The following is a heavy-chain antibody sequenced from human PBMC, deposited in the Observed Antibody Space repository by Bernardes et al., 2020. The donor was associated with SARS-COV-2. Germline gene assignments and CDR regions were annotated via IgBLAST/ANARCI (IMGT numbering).Heavy chain of an antibody. CDR1: GFNFPSYA. D-gene: IGHD2-15*01. CDR3: AREGCSSGSCYPGP. Sequence: GGSLRLSCAASGFNFPSYAMTWVRQAPGKGLEWVSTVYDYGDTKHYADAVRGRFTISRDNARNILSLQMDSLRAEDTAMYYCAREGCSSGSCYPGPWGQGAQVTVSS. CDR2: VYDYGDTK. V-gene: IGHV3-23*01. J-gene: IGHJ4*02.